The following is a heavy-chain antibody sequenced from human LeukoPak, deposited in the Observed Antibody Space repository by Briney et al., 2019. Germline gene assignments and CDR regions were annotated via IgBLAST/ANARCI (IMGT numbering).Heavy chain of an antibody. V-gene: IGHV3-30*18. Sequence: GRSLRLSCAASGFTFSSYGMHWVRQAPGTGLEWVAVISYDGSNKYYADSVKGRFTISRDNSKNTLYLQMNSLRAEDTAEYYCAKGQDSSGYTTLFDYWGQGTLVTVSS. CDR1: GFTFSSYG. CDR2: ISYDGSNK. CDR3: AKGQDSSGYTTLFDY. D-gene: IGHD3-22*01. J-gene: IGHJ4*02.